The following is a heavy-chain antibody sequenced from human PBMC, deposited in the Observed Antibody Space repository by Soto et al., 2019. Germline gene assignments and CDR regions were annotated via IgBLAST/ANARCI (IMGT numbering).Heavy chain of an antibody. CDR1: GFTVSSNY. J-gene: IGHJ4*02. V-gene: IGHV3-53*01. Sequence: PGGSLRLSCAASGFTVSSNYMSWVRQAPGKGLEWVSVIYSGGSTYYADSVKGRFTISRDNSKNTLYLQMNSLRAEDTAVYYCARDPDPGDYGFRYWGQGTLVTVSS. CDR2: IYSGGST. D-gene: IGHD4-17*01. CDR3: ARDPDPGDYGFRY.